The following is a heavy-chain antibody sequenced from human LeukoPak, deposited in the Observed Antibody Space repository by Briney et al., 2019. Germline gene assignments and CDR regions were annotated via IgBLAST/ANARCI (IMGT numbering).Heavy chain of an antibody. Sequence: GGSLRLSCAASGFTFSSYSMNWVRQAPGKGLEWVSSISSSSSYIYYADSVKGRFTISRDNAKNSLYLQMNSLRAEDTAVYYCASSWGYSSSWHRPTVDNWFDPWGQGTLVTVSS. CDR2: ISSSSSYI. J-gene: IGHJ5*02. V-gene: IGHV3-21*01. CDR1: GFTFSSYS. D-gene: IGHD6-13*01. CDR3: ASSWGYSSSWHRPTVDNWFDP.